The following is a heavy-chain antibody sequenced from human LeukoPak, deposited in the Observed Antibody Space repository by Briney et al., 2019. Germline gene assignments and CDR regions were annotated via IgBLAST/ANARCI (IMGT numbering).Heavy chain of an antibody. V-gene: IGHV4-61*01. CDR3: ASSLWTYDILTGYGY. J-gene: IGHJ4*02. CDR2: IYYSGST. Sequence: SETLSLTCTVSGGSVSSGSYYWSWIRQPPGKGLEWIGYIYYSGSTNYNPSLKSRVTISVDTSKNQSSLKLSSVTAADTAVYYCASSLWTYDILTGYGYWGQGTLVTVSS. D-gene: IGHD3-9*01. CDR1: GGSVSSGSYY.